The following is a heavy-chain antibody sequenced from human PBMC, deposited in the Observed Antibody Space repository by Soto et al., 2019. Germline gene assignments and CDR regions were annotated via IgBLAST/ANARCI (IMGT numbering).Heavy chain of an antibody. D-gene: IGHD1-1*01. J-gene: IGHJ4*02. CDR1: GDSISSHY. CDR3: ARHGAQLGPFDD. V-gene: IGHV4-59*08. Sequence: QVQLQESGPGLVKPSETLSLTCIVSGDSISSHYWSWIGRPPGKGLEWIGYIYSSGNTYYNPSLKSRVTISRDTSKNQFSLRLSSVTAADTAVYYCARHGAQLGPFDDWGQGTLVSVSS. CDR2: IYSSGNT.